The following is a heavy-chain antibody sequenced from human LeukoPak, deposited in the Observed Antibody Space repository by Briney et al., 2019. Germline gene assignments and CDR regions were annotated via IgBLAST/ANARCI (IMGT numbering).Heavy chain of an antibody. J-gene: IGHJ5*02. CDR1: GGSISSGSYY. CDR3: ARDRGWFDP. Sequence: SQTLSLTCTVSGGSISSGSYYWSWIRQPAGKGLEWIGRIYTSGSTNYNPSLKSRVTISADTSKNQFSLKLSSVTAADTAVYYCARDRGWFDPWGQGTLVTVSS. CDR2: IYTSGST. V-gene: IGHV4-61*02.